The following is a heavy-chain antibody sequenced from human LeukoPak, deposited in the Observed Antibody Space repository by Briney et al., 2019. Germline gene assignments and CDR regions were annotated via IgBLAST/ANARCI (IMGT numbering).Heavy chain of an antibody. CDR2: ISVNGDT. CDR3: ARNWGNLYFDL. J-gene: IGHJ2*01. V-gene: IGHV3-13*01. D-gene: IGHD3-16*01. Sequence: PGGSLRLSCAAPDSSFSSHGMHWVRQAPGRGLEWVAGISVNGDTFHIDSVRGRFTISRENAKNSLYLQMNSLRVEDTALYYCARNWGNLYFDLWGHGTLVTVSS. CDR1: DSSFSSHG.